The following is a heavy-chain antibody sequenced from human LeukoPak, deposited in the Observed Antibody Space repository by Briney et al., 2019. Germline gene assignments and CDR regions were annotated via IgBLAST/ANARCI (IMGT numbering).Heavy chain of an antibody. V-gene: IGHV3-64*01. CDR3: ARDGVYDFWSGYHYYYYMDV. J-gene: IGHJ6*03. Sequence: GGSLRLSCAASGFTFSSYAMHWVRQAPGKGLEYVSAISSNGGSTYYANSVKGRFTISRDNSKNTLYLQMGSLRAEDMAVYYCARDGVYDFWSGYHYYYYMDVWGKGTTVTVSS. D-gene: IGHD3-3*01. CDR1: GFTFSSYA. CDR2: ISSNGGST.